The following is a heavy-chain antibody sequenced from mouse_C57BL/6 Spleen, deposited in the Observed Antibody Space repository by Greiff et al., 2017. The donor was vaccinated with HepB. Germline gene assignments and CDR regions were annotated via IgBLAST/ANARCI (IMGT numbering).Heavy chain of an antibody. D-gene: IGHD1-1*01. CDR3: ARHGGQYYYGSSYPLYFDY. CDR1: GYTFTEYT. Sequence: QVQLQQSGAELVKPGASVKLSCKASGYTFTEYTIHWVKQRSGQGLEWIGWFYPGSGSIKYNEKFKDKATLTADKSSSTVYMELSRLTSEDSAVYFCARHGGQYYYGSSYPLYFDYWGQGTTLTVSS. V-gene: IGHV1-62-2*01. CDR2: FYPGSGSI. J-gene: IGHJ2*01.